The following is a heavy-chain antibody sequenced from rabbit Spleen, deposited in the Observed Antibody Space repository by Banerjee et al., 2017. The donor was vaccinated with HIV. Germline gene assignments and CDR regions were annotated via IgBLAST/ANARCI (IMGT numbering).Heavy chain of an antibody. CDR2: IYAGSSSII. J-gene: IGHJ4*01. V-gene: IGHV1S40*01. D-gene: IGHD4-1*01. CDR3: ARGARSSAWGVDL. Sequence: QSLEESGGDLVKPGASLTLTCTASGFSFSSGYDMCWVRQAPGKGLEWIACIYAGSSSIIYYASWAKGRFTISKTSSTSVTLQMASLTAADTATYFCARGARSSAWGVDLWGPGTLVTVS. CDR1: GFSFSSGYD.